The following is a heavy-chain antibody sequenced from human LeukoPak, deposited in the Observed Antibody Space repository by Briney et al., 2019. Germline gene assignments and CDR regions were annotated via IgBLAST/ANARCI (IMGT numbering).Heavy chain of an antibody. CDR3: VRDPALGTGDISGY. D-gene: IGHD7-27*01. CDR2: IKEDGREK. V-gene: IGHV3-7*01. J-gene: IGHJ4*02. Sequence: PGGSLRLSCAASGFTFSTYWVSWVRQAPGKGLEWVANIKEDGREKYYVDPVKGRFTISRDNAKNSLYLQMNSLRAEDTAVYYCVRDPALGTGDISGYWGQGTLVTVPS. CDR1: GFTFSTYW.